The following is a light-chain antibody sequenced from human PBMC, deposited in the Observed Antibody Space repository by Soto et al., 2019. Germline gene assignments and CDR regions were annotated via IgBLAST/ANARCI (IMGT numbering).Light chain of an antibody. V-gene: IGKV3-15*01. CDR1: QSVSSN. CDR2: SAS. J-gene: IGKJ5*01. Sequence: EIVLTQSPAILSVSAGERVTLSCRASQSVSSNFAWYQQKPGQPPRLLIYSASTRATGIPARFSGSGSGTEFTLTMSSLQSEDFAVYYCQQYNKWPSTFGQGTRLDMK. CDR3: QQYNKWPST.